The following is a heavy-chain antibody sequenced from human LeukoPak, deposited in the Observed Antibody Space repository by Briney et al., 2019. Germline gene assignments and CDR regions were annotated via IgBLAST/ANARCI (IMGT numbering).Heavy chain of an antibody. CDR1: GFTFSSYA. CDR2: ISSNGGST. J-gene: IGHJ4*02. D-gene: IGHD3-10*01. CDR3: ARGYYYGSGSLLHPFDY. Sequence: GGSLRPSCAASGFTFSSYAMHWVRQAPGKGLEYVSAISSNGGSTYYANSVKGRFTISRDNSKNTLYLQMGSLRAEDMAVYYCARGYYYGSGSLLHPFDYWGQGTLVTVSS. V-gene: IGHV3-64*01.